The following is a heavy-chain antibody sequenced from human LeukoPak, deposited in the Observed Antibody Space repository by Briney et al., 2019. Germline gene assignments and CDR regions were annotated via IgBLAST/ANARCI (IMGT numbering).Heavy chain of an antibody. CDR3: AKDKEAAYYFDY. D-gene: IGHD2-15*01. J-gene: IGHJ4*02. V-gene: IGHV3-30*18. CDR2: ISYDGSNK. CDR1: GFTFNGHW. Sequence: GGSLRLSCAASGFTFNGHWMSWVRQAPGKGLEWVAVISYDGSNKYYADSVKGRFTISRDNSKNTLYLQMNSLRAEDTAVYYCAKDKEAAYYFDYWGQGTLVTVSS.